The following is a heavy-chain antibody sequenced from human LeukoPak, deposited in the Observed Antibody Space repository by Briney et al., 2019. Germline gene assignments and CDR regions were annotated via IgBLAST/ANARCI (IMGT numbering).Heavy chain of an antibody. D-gene: IGHD4-11*01. CDR1: GFTFSSYA. CDR2: ISYDGSNK. CDR3: ARVAFSKYHYYMDV. J-gene: IGHJ6*03. V-gene: IGHV3-30-3*01. Sequence: PGRSLRLSCAASGFTFSSYAMHWVRQAPGKGMEWVAVISYDGSNKYYADSVKGRFTISRDNSKNTLYLQMNSLRADDTAVYFCARVAFSKYHYYMDVWGKGTTVTVSS.